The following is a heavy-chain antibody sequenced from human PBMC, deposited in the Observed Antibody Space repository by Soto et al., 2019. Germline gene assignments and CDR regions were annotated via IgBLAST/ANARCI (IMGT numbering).Heavy chain of an antibody. CDR2: IYPSDSDT. V-gene: IGHV5-51*03. CDR3: ARPAAAGTYYYHYGMDV. Sequence: EVQLVQSGAEVKKPGESLKISCKGSGYSFNYYWIAWVRQMPGKGLEWMGIIYPSDSDTRYSPSFQGQVTISADKSISTAYLQWSSLKASDTALYYCARPAAAGTYYYHYGMDVWGQGTPVTVSS. D-gene: IGHD6-13*01. J-gene: IGHJ6*02. CDR1: GYSFNYYW.